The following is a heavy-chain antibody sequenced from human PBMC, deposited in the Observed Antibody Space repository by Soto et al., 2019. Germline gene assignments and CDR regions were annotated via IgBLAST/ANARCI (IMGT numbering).Heavy chain of an antibody. CDR2: ISAHNGNT. D-gene: IGHD1-1*01. Sequence: QVHLVQSGAEVKKPGASVKVSCKGSGYAFTTYGITWVRQAPGQGLEWMGWISAHNGNTNDAQKLQGRVTVTRDTSMSTAYMELRSLRSDDTAVYYCARGRYGDYWGQGALVTVSS. J-gene: IGHJ4*02. CDR3: ARGRYGDY. CDR1: GYAFTTYG. V-gene: IGHV1-18*01.